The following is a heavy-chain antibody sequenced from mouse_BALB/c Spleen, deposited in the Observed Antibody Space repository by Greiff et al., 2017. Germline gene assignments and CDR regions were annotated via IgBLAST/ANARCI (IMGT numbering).Heavy chain of an antibody. V-gene: IGHV14-3*02. CDR1: GFNIKDTY. J-gene: IGHJ2*01. CDR3: ARWRFPDY. Sequence: EVKLQEPGAELVKPGASVKLSCTASGFNIKDTYMHWVKQRPEQGLEWIGRIDPANGNTKDDPKFQGKATITADTSSNTAYLQLSGLTSEDTAVYCCARWRFPDYWGQGTALTVSS. CDR2: IDPANGNT.